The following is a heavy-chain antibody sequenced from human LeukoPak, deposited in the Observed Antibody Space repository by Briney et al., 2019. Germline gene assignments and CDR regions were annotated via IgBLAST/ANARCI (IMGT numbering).Heavy chain of an antibody. J-gene: IGHJ4*02. Sequence: GGSLRLSCAASGFTFSSYEMNWVRQAPGKGLERVSYISSSSTSIYYADSVKGRFTISRDNAKNSLYLQMNSLRAEDTAVYYCARGDFRGDNWGQGTLVTVSS. D-gene: IGHD2-21*02. V-gene: IGHV3-48*03. CDR2: ISSSSTSI. CDR3: ARGDFRGDN. CDR1: GFTFSSYE.